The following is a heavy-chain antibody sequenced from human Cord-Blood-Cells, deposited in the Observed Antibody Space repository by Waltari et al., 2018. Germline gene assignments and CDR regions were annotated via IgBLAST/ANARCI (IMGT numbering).Heavy chain of an antibody. CDR2: ISYDGSNK. Sequence: GKGLEWVAVISYDGSNKYYADSVKGRFTISRDNSKNTLYLQMNSLRAEDTAVYYCAKDYPRSSFSDWGQGTLVTVSS. V-gene: IGHV3-30*18. J-gene: IGHJ4*02. CDR3: AKDYPRSSFSD. D-gene: IGHD6-6*01.